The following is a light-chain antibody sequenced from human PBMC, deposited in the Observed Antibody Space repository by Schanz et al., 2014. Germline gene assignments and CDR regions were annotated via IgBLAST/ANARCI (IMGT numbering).Light chain of an antibody. Sequence: QSALTQPRSVSGSPGQSVTISCTGTSSDVGTYNYVSWYQQHPGKAPKLMIYEGSKRPSGVSNRFSGSKSGNTASLTISGLQAEDEADYYCSAYTSSNTLLFGGGTKLTVL. CDR2: EGS. CDR3: SAYTSSNTLL. V-gene: IGLV2-14*02. CDR1: SSDVGTYNY. J-gene: IGLJ2*01.